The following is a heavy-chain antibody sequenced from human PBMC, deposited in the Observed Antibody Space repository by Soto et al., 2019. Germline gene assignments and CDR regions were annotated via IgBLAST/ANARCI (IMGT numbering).Heavy chain of an antibody. CDR2: ISAYNGNT. J-gene: IGHJ6*02. CDR3: ARDPYHVLMVNAPNLYGMDF. Sequence: ASVKVSCKASGYTFTSYGISWVRQAPGQGLEWMGWISAYNGNTNYPQSLQGRLTMTTDTSTTTAYMEQRSLRSDDTAVYYCARDPYHVLMVNAPNLYGMDFRGQGTTVTVSS. CDR1: GYTFTSYG. V-gene: IGHV1-18*01. D-gene: IGHD2-8*01.